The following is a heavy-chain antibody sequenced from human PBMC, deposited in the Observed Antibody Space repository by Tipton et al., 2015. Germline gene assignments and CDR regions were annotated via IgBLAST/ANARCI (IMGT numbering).Heavy chain of an antibody. CDR1: GGSISSSSYY. Sequence: TLSLTCTVSGGSISSSSYYWGWIRQPPGKGLEWIGSIFHRGDTNYNPSLKSRVTISLDTSKNQFSLKLTSVTAADTAVYYCACQDYDSLTRDYQTVDYWGQGTLVTVSS. J-gene: IGHJ4*02. V-gene: IGHV4-39*07. D-gene: IGHD3-9*01. CDR2: IFHRGDT. CDR3: ACQDYDSLTRDYQTVDY.